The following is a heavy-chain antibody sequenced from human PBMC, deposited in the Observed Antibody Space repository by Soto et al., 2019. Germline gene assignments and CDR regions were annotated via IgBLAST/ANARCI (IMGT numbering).Heavy chain of an antibody. Sequence: ASVKVSCKASGYTFTSYGISWVRQAPGQGLEWMGWISAYNGNTNYAQKLQGRVTMTTDTSTSTAYMELRSLRSDDTTVYYCARSLTGRSWFDPWGQGTLVTVSS. CDR1: GYTFTSYG. CDR3: ARSLTGRSWFDP. J-gene: IGHJ5*02. V-gene: IGHV1-18*04. D-gene: IGHD3-9*01. CDR2: ISAYNGNT.